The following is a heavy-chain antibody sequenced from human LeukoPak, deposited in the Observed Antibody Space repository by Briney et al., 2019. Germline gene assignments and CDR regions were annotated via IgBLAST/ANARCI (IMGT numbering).Heavy chain of an antibody. V-gene: IGHV3-43*01. D-gene: IGHD3-9*01. CDR3: ARGTQRYFDWLSSWFDP. CDR1: GFTFDDYT. CDR2: ITWDGGST. Sequence: GGSLRLSCAASGFTFDDYTMHWVRQAPGKGLEWVSLITWDGGSTYYADSVKGRFTISRDNSKNTLYLQMNSLRAEDTAVYYCARGTQRYFDWLSSWFDPWGQGTLVTVSS. J-gene: IGHJ5*02.